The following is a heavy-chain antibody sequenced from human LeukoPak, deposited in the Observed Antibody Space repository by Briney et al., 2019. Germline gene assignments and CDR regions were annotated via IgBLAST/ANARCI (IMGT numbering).Heavy chain of an antibody. D-gene: IGHD3-10*01. CDR3: ARDVLLWFGFPGGMDV. V-gene: IGHV7-4-1*02. CDR2: INTNTGNP. Sequence: ASVKVSCKASGYTFTSYAMNWVRQAPGQGLEWMGWINTNTGNPTYAQGFTGRFVFSLDTSVSTAYLQISSLKAEDTAVYYCARDVLLWFGFPGGMDVWGQGTTVTVSS. CDR1: GYTFTSYA. J-gene: IGHJ6*02.